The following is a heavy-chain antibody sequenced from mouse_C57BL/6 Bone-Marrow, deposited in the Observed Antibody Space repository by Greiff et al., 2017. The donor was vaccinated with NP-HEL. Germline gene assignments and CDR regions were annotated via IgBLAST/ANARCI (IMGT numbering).Heavy chain of an antibody. D-gene: IGHD4-1*01. CDR2: IYPSDSET. J-gene: IGHJ1*03. CDR3: ARYPDWGYWYFDV. V-gene: IGHV1-61*01. CDR1: GYTFTSYW. Sequence: VQLQQPGAELVRPGSSVKLSCKASGYTFTSYWMDWVKQRPGQGLEWIGNIYPSDSETHYNQKFKDKATLTVDKSSSTAYMQLSSLPSEDSAVYYCARYPDWGYWYFDVWGTGTTVTVSS.